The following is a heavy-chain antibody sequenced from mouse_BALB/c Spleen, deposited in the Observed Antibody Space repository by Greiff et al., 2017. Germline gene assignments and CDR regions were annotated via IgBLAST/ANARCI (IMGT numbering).Heavy chain of an antibody. CDR1: GFSLTGYN. Sequence: QLQESGPGLVAPSPSLSITCTVSGFSLTGYNISWIPQTPGKGLEWLGVIWTGGGTNYNSAFMSRLSISKDNSKSQVFLKMNRLQTDDTAIYYCVREDNYGSYGGQGTLVTVSA. J-gene: IGHJ3*01. V-gene: IGHV2-9-2*01. CDR3: VREDNYGSY. D-gene: IGHD1-1*01. CDR2: IWTGGGT.